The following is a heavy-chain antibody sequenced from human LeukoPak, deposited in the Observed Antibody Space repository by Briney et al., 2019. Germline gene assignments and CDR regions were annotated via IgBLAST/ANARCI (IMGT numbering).Heavy chain of an antibody. CDR2: IYYSGST. CDR1: GGSISSGGYY. CDR3: ARDPGRWGYSPTYYFDY. Sequence: SETLSLTCTVSGGSISSGGYYWSWIRQHPGKGLEWIGYIYYSGSTYYNPSLKSRVTISVDTSKNQFSLKLSSVTAADTAVYYCARDPGRWGYSPTYYFDYWGQGTLVTVSS. D-gene: IGHD5-18*01. V-gene: IGHV4-31*03. J-gene: IGHJ4*02.